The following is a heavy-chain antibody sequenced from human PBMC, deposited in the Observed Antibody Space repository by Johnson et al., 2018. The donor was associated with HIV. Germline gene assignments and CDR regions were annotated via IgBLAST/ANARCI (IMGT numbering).Heavy chain of an antibody. Sequence: VQLVESGGGVVRPGGSLRLSCAASRFTFDDYVMSWVRQAPGKGLEWVSGINWNGGSTGYADSVKGRFTISRDNSKNTLYLQMNSLRAEDTAVYHCARDRIVGADYDAFDIWGQGTMVTVSS. CDR2: INWNGGST. CDR1: RFTFDDYV. D-gene: IGHD1-26*01. CDR3: ARDRIVGADYDAFDI. J-gene: IGHJ3*02. V-gene: IGHV3-20*01.